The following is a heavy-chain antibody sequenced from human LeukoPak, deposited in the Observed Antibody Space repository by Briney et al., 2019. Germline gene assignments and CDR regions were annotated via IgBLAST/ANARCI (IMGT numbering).Heavy chain of an antibody. CDR3: ARVRKDSGSYYFDY. D-gene: IGHD1-26*01. J-gene: IGHJ4*02. CDR2: IYHSGST. Sequence: PSETLSLTCAVSGGSISSSNWWSWVRPPPGKGLEWIGEIYHSGSTNYNPSLKSRVTISVDTSKNQFSLKLSSVTAADTAVYYCARVRKDSGSYYFDYWGQGTLVTVSS. V-gene: IGHV4-4*02. CDR1: GGSISSSNW.